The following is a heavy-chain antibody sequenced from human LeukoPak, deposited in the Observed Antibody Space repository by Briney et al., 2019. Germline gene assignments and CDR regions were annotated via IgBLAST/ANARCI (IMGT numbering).Heavy chain of an antibody. CDR1: GGSFSGYY. V-gene: IGHV3-30*18. D-gene: IGHD6-19*01. J-gene: IGHJ4*02. Sequence: LSLTCAVYGGSFSGYYWSWIRQAPGKGLEWVAVISYDGSDKYYGDSVKGRFTISRDNSKNTLYVQMDSLRADDTAVYYCAKVDGSGWYSFKYWGQGTLVTVSS. CDR2: ISYDGSDK. CDR3: AKVDGSGWYSFKY.